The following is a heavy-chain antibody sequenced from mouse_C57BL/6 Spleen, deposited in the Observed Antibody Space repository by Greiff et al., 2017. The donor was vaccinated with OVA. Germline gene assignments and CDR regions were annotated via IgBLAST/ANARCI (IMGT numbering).Heavy chain of an antibody. D-gene: IGHD1-1*01. Sequence: VQLQQSGAELVKPGASVKISCKASGYAFSSYWMNWVKQRPGKGLEWIGQIYPGDGDTNYNGKFKGKATLTADKSSSTASMQLSSLTSEDSAVYFCARSGATVVADYWGQGTTLTVSS. J-gene: IGHJ2*01. CDR1: GYAFSSYW. CDR2: IYPGDGDT. V-gene: IGHV1-80*01. CDR3: ARSGATVVADY.